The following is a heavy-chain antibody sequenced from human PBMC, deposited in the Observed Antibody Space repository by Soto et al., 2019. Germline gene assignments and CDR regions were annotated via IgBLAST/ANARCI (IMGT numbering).Heavy chain of an antibody. CDR1: GYTFSAFW. Sequence: PGESLRISCQASGYTFSAFWITWVRQMPGKGLEWMATIDPRDSYSNYSLSFQGHVTISADKSIGSAYLHWSTLEASDTAIYYCARLSTGFCTKNTRQQYFGMDVWGQGNTVTVSS. CDR3: ARLSTGFCTKNTRQQYFGMDV. V-gene: IGHV5-10-1*01. CDR2: IDPRDSYS. J-gene: IGHJ6*02. D-gene: IGHD2-8*01.